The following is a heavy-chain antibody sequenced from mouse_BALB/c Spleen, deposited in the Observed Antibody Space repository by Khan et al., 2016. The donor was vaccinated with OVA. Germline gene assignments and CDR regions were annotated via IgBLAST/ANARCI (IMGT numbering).Heavy chain of an antibody. D-gene: IGHD2-3*01. J-gene: IGHJ3*01. CDR2: IIPSTGYT. V-gene: IGHV1-7*01. CDR3: ARAIFDGYPPFAD. CDR1: GYTFTSYW. Sequence: VQLQASGAELAKPGASVKMSCKASGYTFTSYWMHWVKQRPGQGLEWIGYIIPSTGYTENNQKFKDKATLTSDKYSSTAYMQLSSLTSEDSAVYYCARAIFDGYPPFADWGQGTLVTVAA.